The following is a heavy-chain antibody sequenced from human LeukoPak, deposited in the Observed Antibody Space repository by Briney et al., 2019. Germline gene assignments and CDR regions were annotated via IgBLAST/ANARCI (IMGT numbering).Heavy chain of an antibody. CDR1: GFTFSSSA. J-gene: IGHJ4*02. V-gene: IGHV3-23*01. Sequence: PGGSLRLSCAASGFTFSSSAMSWDRQAPGKGLEWVSAISLSGVNTYYADSVKGRFTISRDVSKNTLYLQMNSLRAEDTAVYYCAKDRVGLDYWGQGSLVTVSS. D-gene: IGHD1-26*01. CDR2: ISLSGVNT. CDR3: AKDRVGLDY.